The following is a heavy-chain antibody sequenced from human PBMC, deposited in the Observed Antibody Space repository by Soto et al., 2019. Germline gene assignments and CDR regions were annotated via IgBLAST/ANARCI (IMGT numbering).Heavy chain of an antibody. CDR2: INHSGST. D-gene: IGHD2-8*02. J-gene: IGHJ4*02. CDR3: ARDKITGLFDY. V-gene: IGHV4-34*01. CDR1: GGSFSGYY. Sequence: QVQLQKWGAGLLKPSETLSLTCAVYGGSFSGYYWTWIRKPPGTGLEWIGEINHSGSTNYNPSLKSRVTISVDTSKNQFSLKLTSVTAADTAVYYCARDKITGLFDYWGQGTLVTVSS.